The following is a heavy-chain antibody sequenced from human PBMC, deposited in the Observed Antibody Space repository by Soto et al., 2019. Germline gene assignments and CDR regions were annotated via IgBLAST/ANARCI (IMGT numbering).Heavy chain of an antibody. CDR1: GYNFPGNY. CDR3: ARGYCSSSGCSHYFDY. J-gene: IGHJ4*02. V-gene: IGHV1-2*02. CDR2: INPTTGGT. Sequence: WASVKVSCKASGYNFPGNYIHWVRQAPGQGLEWMALINPTTGGTRYAQKFQGRVSVTWDTSISTAYMELSRLTSDDTAIYFCARGYCSSSGCSHYFDYWGQGTLVTVSS. D-gene: IGHD2-2*01.